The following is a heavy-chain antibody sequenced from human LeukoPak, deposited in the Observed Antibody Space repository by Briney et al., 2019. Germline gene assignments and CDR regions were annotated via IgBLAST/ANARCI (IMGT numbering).Heavy chain of an antibody. D-gene: IGHD3-22*01. CDR1: GFTFSSYS. J-gene: IGHJ4*02. CDR2: ISSSSSTI. Sequence: GGSLRLSCAASGFTFSSYSMNWVRQAPGKGLEWVSYISSSSSTIYYADSVKGRFTISRDNAKNSLYLQMNSLRAEDTAVYYCAIIVVVNPNSFDYWGQGTLVTVSS. CDR3: AIIVVVNPNSFDY. V-gene: IGHV3-48*04.